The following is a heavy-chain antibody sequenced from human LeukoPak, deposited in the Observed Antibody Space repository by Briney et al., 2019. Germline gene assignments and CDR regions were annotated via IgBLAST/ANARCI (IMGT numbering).Heavy chain of an antibody. J-gene: IGHJ4*02. D-gene: IGHD4-23*01. CDR3: ARYVGGGNPGGFDY. CDR2: IWYDGSNK. V-gene: IGHV3-33*01. Sequence: PGRSLRLSCAASGFTFNSYDMHWIRQAPGKRLEWVALIWYDGSNKYYPDSVKGRFTISRDNSKNTLYLQMNSLRAEDTAVYYCARYVGGGNPGGFDYWGQGTLVIVSS. CDR1: GFTFNSYD.